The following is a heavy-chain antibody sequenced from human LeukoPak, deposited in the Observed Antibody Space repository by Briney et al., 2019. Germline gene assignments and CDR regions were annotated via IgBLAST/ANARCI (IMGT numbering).Heavy chain of an antibody. Sequence: ASVKVSCKASGGTYSSYAISWVRQAPGQGLEWMGRIIPILGIANYAQKFQGRVTITADKSTSTAYMELSSLRSEDTAVYYCARDPDATHKLDYWGQGTLVTVSS. J-gene: IGHJ4*02. D-gene: IGHD1-14*01. CDR1: GGTYSSYA. CDR2: IIPILGIA. CDR3: ARDPDATHKLDY. V-gene: IGHV1-69*04.